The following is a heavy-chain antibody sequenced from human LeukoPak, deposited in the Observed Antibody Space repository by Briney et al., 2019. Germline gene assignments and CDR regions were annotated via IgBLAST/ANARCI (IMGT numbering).Heavy chain of an antibody. CDR2: IYTSGIT. Sequence: GGSLRLSCAVSGFTVSSNFMSWVRQAPGKGPEWVSVIYTSGITYYTDSVRGRFTISRDNSKNTLYLQMDSLTAEDTAVYYCAREDAGGTYSFDYWGQGTLVTVSS. CDR3: AREDAGGTYSFDY. CDR1: GFTVSSNF. V-gene: IGHV3-66*01. D-gene: IGHD1-26*01. J-gene: IGHJ4*02.